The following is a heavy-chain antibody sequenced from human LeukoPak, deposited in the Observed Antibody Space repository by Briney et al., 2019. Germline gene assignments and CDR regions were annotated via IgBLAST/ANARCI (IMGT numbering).Heavy chain of an antibody. CDR1: GFTFSSHA. J-gene: IGHJ4*02. CDR3: ARDGGSGWSPFDY. CDR2: ISSSSSYI. D-gene: IGHD6-19*01. Sequence: GGSLRLPCAASGFTFSSHAMNWVRQAPGKGLEWVSSISSSSSYIYYADSVKGRFTISRDNAKNSLYLQMNSLRAEDTAVYYCARDGGSGWSPFDYWGQGTLVTVSS. V-gene: IGHV3-21*01.